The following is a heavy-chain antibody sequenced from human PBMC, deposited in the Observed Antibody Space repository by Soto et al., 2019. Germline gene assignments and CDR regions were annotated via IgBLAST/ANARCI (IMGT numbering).Heavy chain of an antibody. D-gene: IGHD4-4*01. CDR1: GGTFSSYA. CDR2: IIPIFGTA. CDR3: ARSSSNYGGYYYYYGMDV. V-gene: IGHV1-69*01. J-gene: IGHJ6*02. Sequence: QVQLVQSGAEVEKPGSSVKVSCKASGGTFSSYAISWVRQAPGQGLEWMGGIIPIFGTANYAQKFQGRVTITADESTSTAYMELSSLRSEDTAVYYCARSSSNYGGYYYYYGMDVWGQGTTVTVSS.